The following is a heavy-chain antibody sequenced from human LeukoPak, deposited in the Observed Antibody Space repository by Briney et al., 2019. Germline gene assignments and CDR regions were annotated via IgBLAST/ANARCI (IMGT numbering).Heavy chain of an antibody. D-gene: IGHD2-8*01. J-gene: IGHJ4*02. CDR2: INPSSGGT. V-gene: IGHV1-2*02. Sequence: ASVKVSCKASGYTFTGYYMHWVRQAPGQGLEWMGWINPSSGGTNYAQKFQGRVTMTRDTSISTAYMELSSLRSEDTAVYYCATEFRYCTNGVCFLDWGQGTLVTVSS. CDR3: ATEFRYCTNGVCFLD. CDR1: GYTFTGYY.